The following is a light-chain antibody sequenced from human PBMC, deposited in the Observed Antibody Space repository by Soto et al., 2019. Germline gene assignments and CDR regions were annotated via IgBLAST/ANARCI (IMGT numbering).Light chain of an antibody. V-gene: IGKV1-5*03. Sequence: DIQMTQSPSTLSASVGDRVTITCRASQTISSWLAWYQPKPGKAPKLLIYKASTLKSGAPSRFSGSGSGTDFTLTISNLEPEDFAVYYCQQHSHWPPWTFGQGTKVDI. CDR3: QQHSHWPPWT. CDR1: QTISSW. J-gene: IGKJ1*01. CDR2: KAS.